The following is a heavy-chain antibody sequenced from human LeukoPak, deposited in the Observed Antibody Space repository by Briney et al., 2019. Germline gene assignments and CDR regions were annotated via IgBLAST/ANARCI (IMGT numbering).Heavy chain of an antibody. Sequence: ASLKVSCKASGYTLTGYYMHSVPQAPGQGLEWMGWINPNSGGTNYAQKFQGRVTMTRDTSISPAYMELSRLRSDDTAVYYCARSGYDILTGYYRPIAYWGQGTLVTVSS. CDR1: GYTLTGYY. CDR2: INPNSGGT. V-gene: IGHV1-2*02. J-gene: IGHJ4*02. CDR3: ARSGYDILTGYYRPIAY. D-gene: IGHD3-9*01.